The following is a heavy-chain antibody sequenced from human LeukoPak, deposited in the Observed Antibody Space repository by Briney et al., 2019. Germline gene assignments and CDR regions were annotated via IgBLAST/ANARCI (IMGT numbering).Heavy chain of an antibody. CDR1: GGSMSHSY. J-gene: IGHJ3*01. Sequence: SETLSLTCTVSGGSMSHSYWSWIRRSPGKGLEWIAYIYFTGTSKSNPSHKSRVTISVDTSKNQVSLSLTSVTAADTAMYYCARRRQVTYYAPYAFDLWGQGTMVTVSS. D-gene: IGHD1-26*01. V-gene: IGHV4-59*08. CDR2: IYFTGTS. CDR3: ARRRQVTYYAPYAFDL.